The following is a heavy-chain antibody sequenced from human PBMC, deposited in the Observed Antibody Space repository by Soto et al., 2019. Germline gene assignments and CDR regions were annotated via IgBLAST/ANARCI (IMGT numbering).Heavy chain of an antibody. V-gene: IGHV3-73*01. CDR1: GFTFSGSA. CDR2: IRSKANSYAT. Sequence: GGSLRLSCAASGFTFSGSAMHWVRQASGKGLEWVGRIRSKANSYATAYAASVKGRFTISRDDSKNTAYLQMNSLKTEDTAVYYCTTVLLWFGESPDYWGQPTLVTVSS. J-gene: IGHJ4*02. CDR3: TTVLLWFGESPDY. D-gene: IGHD3-10*01.